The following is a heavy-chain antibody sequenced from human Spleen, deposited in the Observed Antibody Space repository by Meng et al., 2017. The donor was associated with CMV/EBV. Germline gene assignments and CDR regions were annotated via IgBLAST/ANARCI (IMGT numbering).Heavy chain of an antibody. D-gene: IGHD1-14*01. Sequence: TVSGASIPHGGYYLSWLRQHPERGLEWIGFIYFSGVTYYNPSLKSRITISVDASKRQFFLKLNSVTAADTAAYYCAKTDSREGGFDSWGQGTLVTVSS. J-gene: IGHJ4*02. CDR1: GASIPHGGYY. CDR2: IYFSGVT. CDR3: AKTDSREGGFDS. V-gene: IGHV4-31*03.